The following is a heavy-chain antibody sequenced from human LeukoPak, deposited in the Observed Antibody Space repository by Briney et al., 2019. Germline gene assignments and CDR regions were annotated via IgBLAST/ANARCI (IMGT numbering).Heavy chain of an antibody. CDR2: INHSGST. V-gene: IGHV4-34*01. D-gene: IGHD2-15*01. J-gene: IGHJ4*02. CDR3: ARGGDCSGGSCSKYYFDY. Sequence: SETLSLTCAVYSGSFSGYYWSWIRQPPGKGLEWIGEINHSGSTNYNPSLKSRVTISVDTSKNQFSLKLSSVTAADTAVYYCARGGDCSGGSCSKYYFDYWGQGTLVTVSS. CDR1: SGSFSGYY.